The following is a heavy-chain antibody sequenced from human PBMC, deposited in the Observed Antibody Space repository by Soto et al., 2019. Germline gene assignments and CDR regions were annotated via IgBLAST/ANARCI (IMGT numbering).Heavy chain of an antibody. Sequence: QLLLQESGPGLVTPSETLSLTCTVSGGSVSTTSYFWALVRQSPAKGLEWIGSINYRRTTFYMASRMSRATVSIATSKNQFALSLKSVTAADTAVYYCSRLVACSGGSCKCAPWGQGTLVTVSS. CDR2: INYRRTT. CDR3: SRLVACSGGSCKCAP. CDR1: GGSVSTTSYF. D-gene: IGHD2-15*01. V-gene: IGHV4-39*01. J-gene: IGHJ5*02.